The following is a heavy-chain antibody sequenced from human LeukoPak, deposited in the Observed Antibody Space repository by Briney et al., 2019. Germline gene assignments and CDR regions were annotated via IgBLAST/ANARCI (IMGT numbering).Heavy chain of an antibody. CDR1: GFTFSSYS. CDR2: ISSSSSYI. D-gene: IGHD1-26*01. J-gene: IGHJ4*02. V-gene: IGHV3-21*01. CDR3: ARRSGRGFDY. Sequence: GGSLRLSCAASGFTFSSYSMNWVRQVLGKGLEWVSYISSSSSYIYYADSVKGRFTISRDNAKNSLYLQMHSLRAEDTAVYYCARRSGRGFDYWGQGTLVTVSS.